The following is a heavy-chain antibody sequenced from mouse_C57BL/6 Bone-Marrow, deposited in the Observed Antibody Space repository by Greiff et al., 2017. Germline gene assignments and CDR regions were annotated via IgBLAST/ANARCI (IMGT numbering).Heavy chain of an antibody. D-gene: IGHD1-1*01. Sequence: VQLQQSGPELVKPGASVKISCKASGYTFTDYYMNWVKQSHGKSLEWIGDINPSNGGTNYNEKFKSKATLTVDKSSSTAYMQLSSLTSEDSAVYYCARIYYYGSSDYWDQGTTLTVSS. CDR3: ARIYYYGSSDY. J-gene: IGHJ2*01. CDR1: GYTFTDYY. CDR2: INPSNGGT. V-gene: IGHV1-26*01.